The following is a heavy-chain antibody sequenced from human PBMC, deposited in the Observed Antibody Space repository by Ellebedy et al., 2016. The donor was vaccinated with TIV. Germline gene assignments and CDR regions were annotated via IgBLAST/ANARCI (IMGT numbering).Heavy chain of an antibody. CDR2: INAGNGNT. V-gene: IGHV1-3*01. J-gene: IGHJ4*02. Sequence: AASVKVSCKASGYTFTSYAMHWVRQAPGQRLEWMGWINAGNGNTKYSQKFQGRVTITRDTSASTAYMELSSLRSEDTAVYYCASDTYGSGSYYNGFDYWGQGILVTISS. CDR3: ASDTYGSGSYYNGFDY. CDR1: GYTFTSYA. D-gene: IGHD3-10*01.